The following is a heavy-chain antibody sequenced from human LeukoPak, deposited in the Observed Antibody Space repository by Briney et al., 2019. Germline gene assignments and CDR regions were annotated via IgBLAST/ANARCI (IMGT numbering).Heavy chain of an antibody. CDR3: AGDRRDGYTYRGYFDY. D-gene: IGHD5-24*01. CDR2: IYYSGST. J-gene: IGHJ4*02. Sequence: SETLSLTCTVSGGSISSHYWSWIRQPPGKGLKWIGYIYYSGSTNYNPSLKSRVTISVDTSKNQFSLKLSSVTAADTAVYYCAGDRRDGYTYRGYFDYWGQGTLVTVSS. CDR1: GGSISSHY. V-gene: IGHV4-59*11.